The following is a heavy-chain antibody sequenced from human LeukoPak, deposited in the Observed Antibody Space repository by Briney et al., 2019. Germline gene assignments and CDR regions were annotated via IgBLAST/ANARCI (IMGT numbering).Heavy chain of an antibody. CDR2: ISWNSGSI. CDR1: GFTFYDYA. Sequence: PGGSLRLSCAASGFTFYDYAMHWVRQAPGKGLEWGSGISWNSGSIGYADSVKGRSTISRDNAKNSLYLQMNSLRAEDTALYYCAKGVPSGYDRYWYFDLWGRGTLVTVSS. V-gene: IGHV3-9*01. CDR3: AKGVPSGYDRYWYFDL. J-gene: IGHJ2*01. D-gene: IGHD5-12*01.